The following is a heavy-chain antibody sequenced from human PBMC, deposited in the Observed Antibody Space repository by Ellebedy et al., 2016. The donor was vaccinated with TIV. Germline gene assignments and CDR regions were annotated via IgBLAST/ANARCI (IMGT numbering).Heavy chain of an antibody. CDR1: GFTVSSIH. V-gene: IGHV3-53*01. CDR2: IYSGGRT. D-gene: IGHD5-18*01. CDR3: ARVNGYDPLYYFDY. Sequence: PGGSLRLSCAASGFTVSSIHMTWVRQAPGQGLEWVSVIYSGGRTYYADSVKGRFSISRDSSKNTLYLQMNSLRAEDTAVYYCARVNGYDPLYYFDYWGQGTLVTVSS. J-gene: IGHJ4*02.